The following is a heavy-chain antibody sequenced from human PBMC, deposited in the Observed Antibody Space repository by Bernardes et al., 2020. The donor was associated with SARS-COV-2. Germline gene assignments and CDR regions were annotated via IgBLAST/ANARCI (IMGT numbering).Heavy chain of an antibody. CDR1: GFTFGDYG. Sequence: GGSLRLSCTTSGFTFGDYGMSWFRQAPGKGLEWVGFIRNIAYGGTLDYAASVKGRFTISRDDSKSIAYLQMNSPRTDDTSVYYCTRAGITGRERPPTTHFDYWGQGTLVTVSS. V-gene: IGHV3-49*03. CDR2: IRNIAYGGTL. J-gene: IGHJ4*02. CDR3: TRAGITGRERPPTTHFDY. D-gene: IGHD1-20*01.